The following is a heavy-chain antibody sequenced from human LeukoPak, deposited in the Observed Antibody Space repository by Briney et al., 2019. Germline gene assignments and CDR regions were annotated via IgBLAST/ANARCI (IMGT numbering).Heavy chain of an antibody. Sequence: ASVKVSCKASGYTFTGYYVHWMRQAPGQGLEWMGWISAYNGNTNYAHKVQGRVTMTTDTPTTTTNNKPKNPKTNNTTHNNNTNQTQNIQGRATMTTDTSTSTAYMELRSLRSDDTAVYYCARAHPYYDNSGPDPRALDYWGQGTLVTVSS. D-gene: IGHD1-26*01. CDR3: TNQTQNIQGRATMTTDTSTSTAYMELRSLRSDDTAVYYCARAHPYYDNSGPDPRALDY. V-gene: IGHV1-18*04. CDR2: ISAYNGNT. J-gene: IGHJ4*02. CDR1: GYTFTGYY.